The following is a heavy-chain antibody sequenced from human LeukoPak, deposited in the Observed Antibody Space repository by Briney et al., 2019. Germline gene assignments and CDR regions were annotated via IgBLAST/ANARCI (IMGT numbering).Heavy chain of an antibody. CDR1: GGSISSCY. CDR3: ARERGTRGYSYGFFDY. J-gene: IGHJ4*02. CDR2: IYTSGST. V-gene: IGHV4-4*07. D-gene: IGHD5-18*01. Sequence: SETLSLTCTVSGGSISSCYWSWVRQPAGKGLEWIGRIYTSGSTNYNPSLKSRVTMSVDTSKNQFSLKLSSVTAADTAVYYCARERGTRGYSYGFFDYWGQGTLVTVSS.